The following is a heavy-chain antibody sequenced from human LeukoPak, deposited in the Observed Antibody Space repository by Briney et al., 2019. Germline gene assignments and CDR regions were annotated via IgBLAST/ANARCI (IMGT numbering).Heavy chain of an antibody. Sequence: SETLSLTCTVSGDSISGYFWSWIRQPPERRLEWIGYIYFSGTTTYNPSLKSRVSISVDTSKNQFSLNLSSVTAADTAVYYCARAYSSSWYFNWFDPWGQGTLVTVSS. CDR2: IYFSGTT. D-gene: IGHD6-13*01. J-gene: IGHJ5*02. V-gene: IGHV4-59*01. CDR3: ARAYSSSWYFNWFDP. CDR1: GDSISGYF.